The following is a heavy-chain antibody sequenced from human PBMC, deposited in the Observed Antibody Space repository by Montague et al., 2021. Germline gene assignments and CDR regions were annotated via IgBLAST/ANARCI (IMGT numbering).Heavy chain of an antibody. V-gene: IGHV4-39*01. D-gene: IGHD2-15*01. CDR1: GGSISSASYY. J-gene: IGHJ5*02. Sequence: SETLSLTCTVSGGSISSASYYWGWIRQPPGKGLEFIGVIYYNGTTYHNPPLKSRVIVSMDTSKNQFSLKLSSVTAADTAVYYCARSLYCRGGSCYSGFDPWGQGTLVTASS. CDR2: IYYNGTT. CDR3: ARSLYCRGGSCYSGFDP.